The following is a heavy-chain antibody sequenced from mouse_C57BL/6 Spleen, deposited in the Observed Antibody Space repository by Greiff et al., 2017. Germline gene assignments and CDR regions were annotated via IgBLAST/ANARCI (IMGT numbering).Heavy chain of an antibody. CDR3: ARDGSSYFDY. Sequence: VKLMESGAELVRPGASVTLSCKASGYTFTDYEMHWVKQTPVHGLEWIGAIDPESGGTAYNQQFQGKATLTADKSSSTAYMELRSLTSEDSAVYYCARDGSSYFDYWGQGTTLTVSS. J-gene: IGHJ2*01. CDR2: IDPESGGT. CDR1: GYTFTDYE. V-gene: IGHV1-15*01. D-gene: IGHD1-1*01.